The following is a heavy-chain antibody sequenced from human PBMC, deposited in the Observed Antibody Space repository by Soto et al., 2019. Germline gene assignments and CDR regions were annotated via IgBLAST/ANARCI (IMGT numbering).Heavy chain of an antibody. J-gene: IGHJ5*02. CDR2: IYTDGTT. CDR3: TRVSSPIPDNLFAP. V-gene: IGHV3-53*01. CDR1: GFAVSANY. Sequence: VGSLRLSCAASGFAVSANYVSWVRQAPGKGLEWVSLIYTDGTTYYADSVKGRFTFSRDNSKNSLYLQMNSLRAEDTAVYYCTRVSSPIPDNLFAPWGPGTLVTV. D-gene: IGHD6-6*01.